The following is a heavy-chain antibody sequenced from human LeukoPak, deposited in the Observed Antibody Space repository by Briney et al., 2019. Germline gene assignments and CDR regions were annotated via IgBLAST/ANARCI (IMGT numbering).Heavy chain of an antibody. J-gene: IGHJ6*02. Sequence: SETLSLTCDVFGGSFTDYFWTWIRQSPGKGLEWIGEINDYTGNTNYNPSLNSRVSISLEKSKNQFSLELRSVTAADTAVYYCARGRVAKIVVVHSFQYGMDVWGQGTTVTVSS. CDR3: ARGRVAKIVVVHSFQYGMDV. CDR1: GGSFTDYF. V-gene: IGHV4-34*01. CDR2: INDYTGNT. D-gene: IGHD3-22*01.